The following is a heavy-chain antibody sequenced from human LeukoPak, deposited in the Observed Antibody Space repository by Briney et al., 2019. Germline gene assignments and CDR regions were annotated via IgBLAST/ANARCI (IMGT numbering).Heavy chain of an antibody. V-gene: IGHV3-21*06. D-gene: IGHD1-1*01. CDR3: ARVDDSYFYMDV. J-gene: IGHJ6*03. CDR1: GFTFRSYA. CDR2: ISGSSTYI. Sequence: GGSLSLSCAASGFTFRSYAMSWVRQAPGKGLEWVSSISGSSTYIHYADSKRGRFTISRDNAKNSLYLQMNSLTAEDTAVYYCARVDDSYFYMDVWGRGTTVTVSS.